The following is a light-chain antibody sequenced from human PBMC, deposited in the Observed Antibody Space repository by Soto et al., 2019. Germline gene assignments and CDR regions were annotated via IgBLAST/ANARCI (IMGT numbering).Light chain of an antibody. Sequence: DIVMTQSPDSLAVSLGERATINCKSSQTLLYNKNYLAWYQQKPGQPPKLLIYWASTRDSGVPDRFSGSGSGTDFTLTISSLRAEDVAIYYCQQYYSSPFTFGGGTKV. J-gene: IGKJ4*01. V-gene: IGKV4-1*01. CDR3: QQYYSSPFT. CDR1: QTLLYNKNY. CDR2: WAS.